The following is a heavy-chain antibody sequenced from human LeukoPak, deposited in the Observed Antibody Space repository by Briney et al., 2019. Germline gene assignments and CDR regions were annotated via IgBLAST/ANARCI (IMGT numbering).Heavy chain of an antibody. CDR3: AREYSSSSGDAFDI. J-gene: IGHJ3*02. V-gene: IGHV3-7*01. Sequence: GGSLRLSCAASGFTFSSYWMSWVRQAPGKGLEWVADIKQDGSEKYYVDSVKGRFTISRDNAKNSLYLQMNSLRAEDTAVYYCAREYSSSSGDAFDIWGQGTMVTVSS. CDR2: IKQDGSEK. D-gene: IGHD6-13*01. CDR1: GFTFSSYW.